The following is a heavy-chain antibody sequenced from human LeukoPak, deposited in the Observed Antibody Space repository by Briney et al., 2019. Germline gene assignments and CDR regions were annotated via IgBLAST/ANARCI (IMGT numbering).Heavy chain of an antibody. CDR1: GFTFSSYA. CDR2: ISTDGNKK. V-gene: IGHV3-30-3*01. J-gene: IGHJ4*02. Sequence: GGSLRLSCAASGFTFSSYAMSWVRQAPGKGLEWVSFISTDGNKKYYADSVKGRFTISRDNSQNMLYLQMDSLRLEDTAVYYCARDVLRWGQGTLVTVSS. CDR3: ARDVLR.